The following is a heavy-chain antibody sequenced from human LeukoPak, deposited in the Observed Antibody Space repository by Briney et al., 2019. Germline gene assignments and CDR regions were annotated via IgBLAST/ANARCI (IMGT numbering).Heavy chain of an antibody. V-gene: IGHV4-39*07. CDR2: IYYSGST. J-gene: IGHJ4*02. CDR3: ARAPRPISGSFYYFDY. D-gene: IGHD1-26*01. Sequence: SETLSLTCTVSGGSISSSSYYWGWIRQPPGKGLEWIGSIYYSGSTYYNPSLKSRVTISVDTSKNQFSLKLSSVTAADTAVYYCARAPRPISGSFYYFDYWGQGTLVTVSS. CDR1: GGSISSSSYY.